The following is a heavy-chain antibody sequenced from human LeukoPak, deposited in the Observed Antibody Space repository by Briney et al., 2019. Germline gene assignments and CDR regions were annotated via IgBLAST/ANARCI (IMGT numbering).Heavy chain of an antibody. J-gene: IGHJ1*01. CDR2: IDPSDSYT. CDR1: GYSFTSYW. D-gene: IGHD3-9*01. CDR3: ARHASELRYFDRLYFQH. V-gene: IGHV5-10-1*01. Sequence: PGESLRISCKGSGYSFTSYWISWVRQMPGKGLEWMGRIDPSDSYTNYSPSFQGHVTISADKSISTAYLQWSSLKASDTAMYYCARHASELRYFDRLYFQHWGQGTLVTVSS.